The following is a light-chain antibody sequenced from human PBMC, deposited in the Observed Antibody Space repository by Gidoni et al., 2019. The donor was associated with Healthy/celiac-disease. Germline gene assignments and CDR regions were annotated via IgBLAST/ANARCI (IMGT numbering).Light chain of an antibody. CDR2: GAS. J-gene: IGKJ2*01. Sequence: IVMTLSPATLSVSPGDRATLSCRASQSVSSNLAWYQQKPGQAPRLLIYGASNRATGIPARFSGSGSGTEFTLTISSLQSEDFAVYYCQQYNNWPRTFXXXTKLEIK. CDR3: QQYNNWPRT. V-gene: IGKV3-15*01. CDR1: QSVSSN.